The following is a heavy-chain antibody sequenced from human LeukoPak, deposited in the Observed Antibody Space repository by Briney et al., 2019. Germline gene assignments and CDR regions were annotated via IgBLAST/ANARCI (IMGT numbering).Heavy chain of an antibody. CDR1: GFTFSSYG. CDR2: IWYDGSNK. CDR3: ARDSTGYSYGYYFDY. J-gene: IGHJ4*02. D-gene: IGHD5-18*01. Sequence: HPGRSLRLSCAASGFTFSSYGMHWVRQAPGKGLEWVAVIWYDGSNKYYADSVKGRFTISRDNSKNTLYLQMNSLRAEDTAVYYCARDSTGYSYGYYFDYWGQGTLVTVSS. V-gene: IGHV3-33*08.